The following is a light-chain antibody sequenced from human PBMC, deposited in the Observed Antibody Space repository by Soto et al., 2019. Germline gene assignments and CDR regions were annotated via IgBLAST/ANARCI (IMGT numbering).Light chain of an antibody. Sequence: QSALTQPASVSGSPGQSITISCTGTSSDVGGYNSVSWYRQDPGKAPKLIIYDVTYRPSGVSNRFSGSKSGNTASLTISGLQSEDEADYYCSSYTSSSTYVFGSGTKLTVL. CDR1: SSDVGGYNS. CDR2: DVT. J-gene: IGLJ1*01. CDR3: SSYTSSSTYV. V-gene: IGLV2-14*01.